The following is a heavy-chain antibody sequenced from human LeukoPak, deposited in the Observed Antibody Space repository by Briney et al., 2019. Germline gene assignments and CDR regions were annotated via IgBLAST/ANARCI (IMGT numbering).Heavy chain of an antibody. V-gene: IGHV1-8*03. CDR2: MNPGSGKT. CDR1: GYTFTSYD. J-gene: IGHJ4*02. Sequence: ASVKVSCKASGYTFTSYDIHWVRQATGHGLEWVGWMNPGSGKTGYAQKFQGRVTITASTSTSTGYMELSSLTSEDTAVYYCARYRSAAYYFEYWGQGTLVTVSS. D-gene: IGHD4-11*01. CDR3: ARYRSAAYYFEY.